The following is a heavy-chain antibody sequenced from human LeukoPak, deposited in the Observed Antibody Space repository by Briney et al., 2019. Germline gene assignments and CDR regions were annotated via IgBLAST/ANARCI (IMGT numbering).Heavy chain of an antibody. CDR3: ARTQHINIDY. CDR2: IYSSGNT. V-gene: IGHV4-39*01. Sequence: SETLSLTCAVSGASITSSNYYWGWVRQSPGKGLEWIGNIYSSGNTYYNASLKSRVTMYIDTSKNQFFLKLSSVTAADTAMYYCARTQHINIDYWGQGTLVTVSS. J-gene: IGHJ4*02. CDR1: GASITSSNYY. D-gene: IGHD6-13*01.